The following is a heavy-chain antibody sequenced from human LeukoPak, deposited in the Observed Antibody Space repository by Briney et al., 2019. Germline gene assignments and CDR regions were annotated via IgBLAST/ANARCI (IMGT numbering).Heavy chain of an antibody. Sequence: GSLRLSCAASGFTFSSYAMHWVRQAPGKGLEWVAVISYDGSNKYCAASVKGRFTISRDDSKNTLYLQMNSLRAEDTAVYYCAKDSPVATRWGQGTLVTVSS. J-gene: IGHJ4*02. D-gene: IGHD2-15*01. CDR1: GFTFSSYA. CDR3: AKDSPVATR. CDR2: ISYDGSNK. V-gene: IGHV3-30-3*01.